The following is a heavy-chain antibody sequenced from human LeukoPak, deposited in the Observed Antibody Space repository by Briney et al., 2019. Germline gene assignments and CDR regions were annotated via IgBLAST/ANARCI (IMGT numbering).Heavy chain of an antibody. CDR3: AGYHYYDSSGYHYYYYMDV. D-gene: IGHD3-22*01. J-gene: IGHJ6*03. CDR2: ISGGST. CDR1: GFTVSSNE. V-gene: IGHV3-38-3*01. Sequence: PGGSLRLSCAASGFTVSSNEMSWVRQAPGKGLEWVSSISGGSTYYADSVKGRFTISRDNAKNSLYLQMNSLRAEDTAVYYCAGYHYYDSSGYHYYYYMDVWGKGTTVTISS.